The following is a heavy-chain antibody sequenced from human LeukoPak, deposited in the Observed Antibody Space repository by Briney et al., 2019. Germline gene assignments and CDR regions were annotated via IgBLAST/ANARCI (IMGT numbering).Heavy chain of an antibody. V-gene: IGHV4-59*01. CDR1: GGSISSYY. J-gene: IGHJ6*02. D-gene: IGHD6-13*01. Sequence: PSETLSLTCTVSGGSISSYYWSWIRQPPGKGLEWIGYIYYSGSTNYNPSLKGRVTISVDTSKNQFSLKLSSVTAADTAVYYCARGGMAAQLYSSSWSPPLYYYYGMDVWGQGTTVTVSS. CDR3: ARGGMAAQLYSSSWSPPLYYYYGMDV. CDR2: IYYSGST.